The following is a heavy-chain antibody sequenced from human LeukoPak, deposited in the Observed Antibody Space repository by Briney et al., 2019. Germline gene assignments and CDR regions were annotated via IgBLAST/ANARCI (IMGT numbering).Heavy chain of an antibody. CDR1: GFTFSSYW. CDR3: ARGGSLAYCGGDCYLGHDY. Sequence: GGSLRLSCAASGFTFSSYWMHWVRQAPGKGLVWVSRINSDGGSTSYADSVKGRFTISRDNAKNTLYLQMNSLRAEDAAVYYCARGGSLAYCGGDCYLGHDYWGQGTLVTVSS. D-gene: IGHD2-21*02. J-gene: IGHJ4*02. CDR2: INSDGGST. V-gene: IGHV3-74*01.